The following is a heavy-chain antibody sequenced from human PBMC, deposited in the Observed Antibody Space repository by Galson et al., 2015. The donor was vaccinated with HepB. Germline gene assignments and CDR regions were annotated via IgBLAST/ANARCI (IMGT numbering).Heavy chain of an antibody. V-gene: IGHV1-2*04. CDR1: GYTFTGYY. CDR3: ARVGEQWLVRGWFDP. CDR2: INPNTGVT. D-gene: IGHD6-19*01. J-gene: IGHJ5*02. Sequence: SVKVSCKASGYTFTGYYMHWVRQAPGQGLEWMGWINPNTGVTNYAEKFQDCVTMTRDTSINTAYMELTRLTSDDTAVYYCARVGEQWLVRGWFDPWGQGTLVTVSS.